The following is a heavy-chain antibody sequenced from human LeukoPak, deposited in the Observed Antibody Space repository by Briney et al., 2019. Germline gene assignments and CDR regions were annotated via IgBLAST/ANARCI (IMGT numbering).Heavy chain of an antibody. J-gene: IGHJ6*04. CDR2: IHYSGTT. CDR3: AGDRREYSSSCQPTGV. CDR1: GGSISSYY. Sequence: SETLSLTCTVSGGSISSYYWSWIRQPPGKGLELIGYIHYSGTTYYNPSLKSQVTISVDMSKNQFSLKLSSVSAADTAVYYCAGDRREYSSSCQPTGVWGKGTTVTVSS. V-gene: IGHV4-59*12. D-gene: IGHD6-13*01.